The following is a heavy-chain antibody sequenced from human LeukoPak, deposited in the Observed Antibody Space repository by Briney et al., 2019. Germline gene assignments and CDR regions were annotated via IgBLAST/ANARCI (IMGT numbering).Heavy chain of an antibody. CDR3: AREEGGSYYFFDY. CDR2: ISGNGDGT. CDR1: EFSFNNYA. Sequence: GGSLRLSCAASEFSFNNYAMSWVRQTPGKGLQWVSTISGNGDGTYYADSVKGRFTISRDNSKNTLHLHMNSLRAEDTALYFCAREEGGSYYFFDYWGQGTLVTVSS. D-gene: IGHD1-26*01. J-gene: IGHJ4*02. V-gene: IGHV3-23*01.